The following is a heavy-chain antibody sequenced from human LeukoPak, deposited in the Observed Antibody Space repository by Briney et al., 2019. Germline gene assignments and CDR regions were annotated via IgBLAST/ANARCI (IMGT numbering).Heavy chain of an antibody. CDR3: AKPLDSSGYYAFDI. V-gene: IGHV3-30*18. CDR1: GFTFSRYG. CDR2: ISYDGSNK. J-gene: IGHJ3*02. Sequence: GGSLRLSCAASGFTFSRYGMHWVRQAPGKGLEWVAVISYDGSNKYYGDYVKGRFTISRDNSKNTLYLQMNSLRAEDTAVYYCAKPLDSSGYYAFDIWGQGTMVTVSS. D-gene: IGHD3-22*01.